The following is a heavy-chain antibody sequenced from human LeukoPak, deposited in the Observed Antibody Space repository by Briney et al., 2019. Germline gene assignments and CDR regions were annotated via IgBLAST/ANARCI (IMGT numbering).Heavy chain of an antibody. J-gene: IGHJ4*02. CDR1: GFTFSSYE. D-gene: IGHD2-21*01. CDR2: ISSSGSTI. V-gene: IGHV3-48*03. Sequence: GGSLRLSCAASGFTFSSYEMNWVRQAPGKGLEWVSYISSSGSTIYYADSVKGRFTISRDNSKNTLYLQMNSLRAEDTAVYYCAKGGGGYVDYWGQGTLVTVSS. CDR3: AKGGGGYVDY.